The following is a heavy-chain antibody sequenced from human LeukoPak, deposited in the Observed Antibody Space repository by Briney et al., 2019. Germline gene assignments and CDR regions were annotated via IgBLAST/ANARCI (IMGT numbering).Heavy chain of an antibody. CDR2: LSSNGGRT. Sequence: RSLTLSCPASGFTFSSYAMHWVRPAPGKGLEYVAALSSNGGRTYYANSVKGRFTISRDNSKNTLYLQMGSLRAEDMAVYYCARGRVGLRFLEWLVYFDYWGQGTLVTVSS. J-gene: IGHJ4*02. V-gene: IGHV3-64*01. CDR3: ARGRVGLRFLEWLVYFDY. CDR1: GFTFSSYA. D-gene: IGHD3-3*01.